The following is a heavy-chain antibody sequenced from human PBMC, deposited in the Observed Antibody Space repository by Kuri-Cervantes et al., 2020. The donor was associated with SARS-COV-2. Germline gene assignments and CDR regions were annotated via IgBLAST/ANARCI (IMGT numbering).Heavy chain of an antibody. CDR2: ISSSETTI. CDR3: ARTSYYDSSGYPGVEYFQH. V-gene: IGHV3-11*04. CDR1: GLIFSDYY. Sequence: GGSLRLSCAASGLIFSDYYMSWIRQAPGKELEWVSYISSSETTIYYADSVKGRFTISRDNAKNSLYLQMNSLRAEDTAVYYCARTSYYDSSGYPGVEYFQHWGQGTLVTVSS. D-gene: IGHD3-22*01. J-gene: IGHJ1*01.